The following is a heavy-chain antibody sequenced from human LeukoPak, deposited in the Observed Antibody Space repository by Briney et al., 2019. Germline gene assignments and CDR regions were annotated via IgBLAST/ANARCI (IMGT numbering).Heavy chain of an antibody. J-gene: IGHJ4*02. D-gene: IGHD5-18*01. CDR1: GGSISSSSYS. CDR2: IYYSGGT. CDR3: ARMKWIQLWLGGSYFDY. V-gene: IGHV4-39*07. Sequence: SETLSLTCTVSGGSISSSSYSWGWIRRPPGKGLEWIGSIYYSGGTYYNPSLKSRVTISVDTSKNQFSLKLSSVTAADTAVYYCARMKWIQLWLGGSYFDYWGQGTLVTVSS.